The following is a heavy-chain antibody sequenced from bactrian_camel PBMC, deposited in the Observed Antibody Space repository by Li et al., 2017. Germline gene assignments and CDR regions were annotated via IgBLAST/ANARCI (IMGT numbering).Heavy chain of an antibody. CDR1: GFTANTRYC. J-gene: IGHJ4*01. CDR3: AVAYVSGYCPLGPSEYSY. V-gene: IGHV3S40*01. D-gene: IGHD3*01. Sequence: DVQLVESGGGSVETGGSLRLSCAASGFTANTRYCLGWFRQAPGKEREGVAILDTSGERTDYADSVKGRFTISRDNAKNTVYLLMNSLKPEDTAMYYCAVAYVSGYCPLGPSEYSYWGQGTQVTVS. CDR2: LDTSGERT.